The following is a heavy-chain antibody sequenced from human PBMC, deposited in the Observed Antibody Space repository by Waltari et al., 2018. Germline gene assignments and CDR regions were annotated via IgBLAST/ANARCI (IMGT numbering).Heavy chain of an antibody. CDR1: GGSISSHY. J-gene: IGHJ3*02. CDR2: IYYSGST. V-gene: IGHV4-59*11. D-gene: IGHD4-4*01. Sequence: QVQLQESGPGLVKPSETLSLTCTVSGGSISSHYWSWIRQPPGKGLEWIGYIYYSGSTNYNPSLKSRVTISVDTSKNQFFLKLSSVTAADTAVYYCARGNFDDQAFDIWGQGTMVTVSS. CDR3: ARGNFDDQAFDI.